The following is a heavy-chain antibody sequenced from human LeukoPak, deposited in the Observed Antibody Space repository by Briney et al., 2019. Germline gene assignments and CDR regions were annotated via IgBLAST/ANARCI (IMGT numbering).Heavy chain of an antibody. D-gene: IGHD3-10*01. V-gene: IGHV4-39*01. Sequence: PSETLSLTCTVSGGSISSSSYYWGWIRQPPGKGLEWIGSIYYSGSTYYNPSLKSRVTISVDTSKNQFSLKLSSVTAADTAVYYCANLGRFGELIFDYWGQGTLVTVSS. CDR1: GGSISSSSYY. CDR2: IYYSGST. CDR3: ANLGRFGELIFDY. J-gene: IGHJ4*02.